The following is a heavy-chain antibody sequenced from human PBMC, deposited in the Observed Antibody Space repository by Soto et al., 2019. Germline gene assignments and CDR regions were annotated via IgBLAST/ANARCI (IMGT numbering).Heavy chain of an antibody. J-gene: IGHJ6*02. CDR3: AVRYTAMVPYYYYGMDV. CDR1: GFTFTSSA. V-gene: IGHV1-58*01. D-gene: IGHD5-18*01. CDR2: IVVGSGNT. Sequence: SVKVSCKASGFTFTSSAVHWVRQARGQRLEWIGWIVVGSGNTNYAQKFQERVTITRDMSTSTAYMELSSLRSEDTAVYYCAVRYTAMVPYYYYGMDVWGQ.